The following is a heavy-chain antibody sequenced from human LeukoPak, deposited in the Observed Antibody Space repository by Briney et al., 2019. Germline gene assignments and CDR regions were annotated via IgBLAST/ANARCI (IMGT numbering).Heavy chain of an antibody. CDR2: IIPIFGTA. D-gene: IGHD6-19*01. J-gene: IGHJ4*02. CDR3: ASRNRQWLDLRRSGLGFDY. V-gene: IGHV1-69*13. CDR1: GGTFSSYA. Sequence: ASVKVSCTASGGTFSSYAISWVRQAPGQGLEWMGGIIPIFGTANYAQKFQGRVTITADESTSTAYMELSSLRSEDTAVYYCASRNRQWLDLRRSGLGFDYWGQGTLVTVSS.